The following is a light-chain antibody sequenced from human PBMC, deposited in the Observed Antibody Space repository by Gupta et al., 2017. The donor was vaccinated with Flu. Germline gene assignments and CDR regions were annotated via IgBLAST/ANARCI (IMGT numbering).Light chain of an antibody. V-gene: IGKV1-39*01. CDR3: QQSVSTPLT. CDR1: QSITNY. J-gene: IGKJ1*01. Sequence: PSSLSASVGDRVTITCRASQSITNYLNWYQQKPGKAPKFLIYAASSLQSGVPSRFSGSGSGTDFTLTISRLQPEDFATYYCQQSVSTPLTFGQGTKVEIK. CDR2: AAS.